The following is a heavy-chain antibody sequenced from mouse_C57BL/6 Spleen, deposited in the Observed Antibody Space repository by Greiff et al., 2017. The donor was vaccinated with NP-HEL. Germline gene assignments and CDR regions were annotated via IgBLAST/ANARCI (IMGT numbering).Heavy chain of an antibody. CDR2: ISSGSSTI. V-gene: IGHV5-17*01. J-gene: IGHJ2*01. CDR1: GFTFSDYG. Sequence: EVKLMESGGGLVKPGGSLKLSCAASGFTFSDYGMHWVRQAPEKGLEWVAYISSGSSTIYYADTVKGRFTISRDNAKNTLFLQMISLRSEDTAMYYCARSRKYDYWGKGTTLTVSS. D-gene: IGHD5-1-1*01. CDR3: ARSRKYDY.